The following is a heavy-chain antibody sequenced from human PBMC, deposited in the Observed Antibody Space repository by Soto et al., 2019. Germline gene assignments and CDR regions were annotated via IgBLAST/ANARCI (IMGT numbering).Heavy chain of an antibody. CDR2: VTGGGTT. J-gene: IGHJ6*02. Sequence: PGGSLRLSCRASGFTFKNYAMTWVRKCPGKGLQWVSLVTGGGTTDYADSAKGRFIISRDNSKNTLSLQMHNLRADDTALYYCAKLKGGLGRFYGLDAWGQGTMVTVSS. V-gene: IGHV3-23*01. CDR1: GFTFKNYA. CDR3: AKLKGGLGRFYGLDA. D-gene: IGHD3-3*01.